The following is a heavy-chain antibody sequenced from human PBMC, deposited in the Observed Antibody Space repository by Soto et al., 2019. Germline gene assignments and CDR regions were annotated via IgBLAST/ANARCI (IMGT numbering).Heavy chain of an antibody. D-gene: IGHD5-18*01. V-gene: IGHV1-18*01. J-gene: IGHJ4*02. CDR3: ARHTVQLWLLNYYFDY. Sequence: ASVKVSCKASGYTFTSYGISWVRQAPGRGLEWMGWISAYNGNTNYAQKLQGRVTMTTDTSTSTAYMELRSLRSDDTAVYYCARHTVQLWLLNYYFDYWGQGTLVTVSS. CDR2: ISAYNGNT. CDR1: GYTFTSYG.